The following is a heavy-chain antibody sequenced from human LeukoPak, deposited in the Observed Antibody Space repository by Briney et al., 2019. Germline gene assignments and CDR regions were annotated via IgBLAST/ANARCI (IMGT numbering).Heavy chain of an antibody. V-gene: IGHV3-33*01. J-gene: IGHJ4*02. Sequence: PGGSLRLSCAASGFAFNTYAMHWVRQAPGKGQEWVTLIWHDGSHKFYIDSVRGRFTISRDNSRNTVYLQMNSLRAEDSAVYYCARGGPAASIDYWGQGTLVTVSS. CDR3: ARGGPAASIDY. CDR2: IWHDGSHK. D-gene: IGHD2-2*01. CDR1: GFAFNTYA.